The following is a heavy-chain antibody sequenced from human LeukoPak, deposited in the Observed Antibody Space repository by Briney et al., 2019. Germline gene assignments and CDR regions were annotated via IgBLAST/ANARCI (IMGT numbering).Heavy chain of an antibody. V-gene: IGHV3-30-3*01. CDR2: ISYDGSNK. J-gene: IGHJ4*02. D-gene: IGHD1-1*01. Sequence: GGSLRLSCAASGFTFSRYAMHWVRHAPGKGLEWVAVISYDGSNKYYADSVKGRFTISRDNSKNTLYLQMNSLRAEDTAVYYCAKGTGDMGYYFDRWGQGTLVTVSS. CDR3: AKGTGDMGYYFDR. CDR1: GFTFSRYA.